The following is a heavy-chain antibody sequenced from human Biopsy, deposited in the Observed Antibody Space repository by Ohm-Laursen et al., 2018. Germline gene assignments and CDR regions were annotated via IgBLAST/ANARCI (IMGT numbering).Heavy chain of an antibody. CDR2: ISGSAGST. J-gene: IGHJ6*02. V-gene: IGHV3-23*01. CDR3: AKINPSSIYYYYGMDV. Sequence: SLRLSCAASGFTFSNYAMGWVRQAPGKGLEWVSAISGSAGSTNYADSVKGRFTIPRANSKNTLYLQLNSLRAEDTALYYCAKINPSSIYYYYGMDVWGQGTTVTVSS. CDR1: GFTFSNYA.